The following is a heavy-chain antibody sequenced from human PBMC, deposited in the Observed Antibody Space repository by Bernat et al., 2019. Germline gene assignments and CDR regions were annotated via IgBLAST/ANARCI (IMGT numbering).Heavy chain of an antibody. CDR1: GYTFTSYD. V-gene: IGHV1-8*01. D-gene: IGHD1-14*01. Sequence: QVQLVQSGAEVKKPGASVKVSCKASGYTFTSYDINWVRQATGQGLEWMGWMNPNSGNTGYAQKFQGRVTMTRNTSISTAYMELSSLRSEDTAVYYCARARRSSATTIVTNYYYYYMDVWGKGTTVTVSS. CDR3: ARARRSSATTIVTNYYYYYMDV. J-gene: IGHJ6*03. CDR2: MNPNSGNT.